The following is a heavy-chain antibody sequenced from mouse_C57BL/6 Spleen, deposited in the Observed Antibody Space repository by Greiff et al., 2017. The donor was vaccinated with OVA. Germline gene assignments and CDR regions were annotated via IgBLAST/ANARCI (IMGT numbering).Heavy chain of an antibody. J-gene: IGHJ1*03. V-gene: IGHV1-26*01. CDR1: GYTFTDYY. Sequence: VQLQHSGPELVKPGASVKISCKASGYTFTDYYMNWVKQSHGKSLEWIGDINPNNGGTSYNQKFKGKATLTVDKSSSTAYMELHSLTSEDSAVYYCADYCGSSSGYFDVWGTGTTVTVSS. CDR2: INPNNGGT. D-gene: IGHD1-1*01. CDR3: ADYCGSSSGYFDV.